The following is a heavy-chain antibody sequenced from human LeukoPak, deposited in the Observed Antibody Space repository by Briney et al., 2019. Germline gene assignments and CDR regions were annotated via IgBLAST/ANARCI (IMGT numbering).Heavy chain of an antibody. CDR2: IYTSGST. D-gene: IGHD5-24*01. CDR3: ARVEVGGRWLQPGYFDY. CDR1: GGSISSYY. J-gene: IGHJ4*02. V-gene: IGHV4-4*07. Sequence: SETLSLTCTVSGGSISSYYWSWIRQPAGKGLEWIGRIYTSGSTNYNPSLKSRVTMSVDTSKNQLSLKLSSVTAADTAVYYCARVEVGGRWLQPGYFDYWGQGTLVTVSS.